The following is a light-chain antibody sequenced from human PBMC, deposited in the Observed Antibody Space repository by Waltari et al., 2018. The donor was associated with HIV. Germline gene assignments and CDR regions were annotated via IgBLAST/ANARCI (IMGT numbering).Light chain of an antibody. J-gene: IGLJ2*01. CDR3: ASYTSSSTVV. CDR1: SSDVGGYDY. V-gene: IGLV2-14*03. Sequence: HSALTQPASVSGSPGQSITISCTGTSSDVGGYDYAPWYQHYPGRAPNLMIYDVSHRPSGVANRFSASKSGNTASLTISGLQAEDEADYYCASYTSSSTVVFGGGTKLTVL. CDR2: DVS.